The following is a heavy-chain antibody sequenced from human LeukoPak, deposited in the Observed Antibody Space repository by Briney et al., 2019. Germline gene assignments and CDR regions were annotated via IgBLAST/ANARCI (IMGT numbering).Heavy chain of an antibody. CDR3: ASSGSYRFDY. CDR2: IDSSSSTI. D-gene: IGHD1-26*01. J-gene: IGHJ4*02. CDR1: GFTFSSYS. V-gene: IGHV3-48*01. Sequence: PGGSLRLSCAASGFTFSSYSMNWVRQAPGKGLEWASYIDSSSSTIYYADSVKGRFTISRDNAKNSLYLQMNSLRAEDTAVYYCASSGSYRFDYWGQGTLVTVSS.